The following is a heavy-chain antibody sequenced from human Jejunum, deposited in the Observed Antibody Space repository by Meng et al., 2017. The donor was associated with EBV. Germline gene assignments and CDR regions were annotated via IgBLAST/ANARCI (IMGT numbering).Heavy chain of an antibody. V-gene: IGHV4-61*01. CDR3: AGLRYSGYDRAFDY. CDR2: IYYSGST. CDR1: GGSVNSGNVY. J-gene: IGHJ4*02. D-gene: IGHD5-12*01. Sequence: QRHLQEWGPGLVKPPETLSPTCTVSGGSVNSGNVYWSWIRQPPGKGLEWIGYIYYSGSTNYIPYLKSRVTISLDTSKNQFSLKLSSVTAADTAVYYCAGLRYSGYDRAFDYWGQGALVTVSS.